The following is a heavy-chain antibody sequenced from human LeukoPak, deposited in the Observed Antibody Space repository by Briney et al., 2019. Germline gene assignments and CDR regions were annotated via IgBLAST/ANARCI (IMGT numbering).Heavy chain of an antibody. Sequence: SETLSLTCTVSGASISSYFWNWIRQPPGRGLEWIGYISDSGSTNYNPSLKSRVTISVDTSKNQLSLKLSSVTAAGTAVYYCARDYDIGYAGYWGQRTLVTVSS. J-gene: IGHJ4*02. CDR2: ISDSGST. V-gene: IGHV4-59*12. D-gene: IGHD5-12*01. CDR3: ARDYDIGYAGY. CDR1: GASISSYF.